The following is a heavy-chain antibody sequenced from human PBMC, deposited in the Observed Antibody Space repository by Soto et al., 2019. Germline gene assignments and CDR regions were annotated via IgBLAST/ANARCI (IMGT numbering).Heavy chain of an antibody. CDR2: INAGNGNT. Sequence: ASVTVSCKASGYTFTSYAMHWVRQAPGQRLEWMGWINAGNGNTKYSQKFQGRVTITRDTSASTAYMELSSLRSEDTAVYYCAIIRYCSSTSCRAGNWFDPWGQGTLVTVSS. V-gene: IGHV1-3*01. CDR1: GYTFTSYA. CDR3: AIIRYCSSTSCRAGNWFDP. D-gene: IGHD2-2*01. J-gene: IGHJ5*02.